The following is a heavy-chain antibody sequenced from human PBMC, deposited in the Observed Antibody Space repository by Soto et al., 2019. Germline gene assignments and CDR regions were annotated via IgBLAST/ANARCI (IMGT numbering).Heavy chain of an antibody. CDR3: ATGGGAWYFFDY. CDR2: IWDDGSKD. D-gene: IGHD6-19*01. V-gene: IGHV3-33*01. Sequence: QVQVVESGGGVVEPGRSLRLSCETSGFTFNAYAMHWVRQAPGKGLEWVAVIWDDGSKDYYADSVKGRFSISRDNSKNTVYLRMSRLKVEDTAMYFCATGGGAWYFFDYWGQGTLVSVSS. J-gene: IGHJ4*02. CDR1: GFTFNAYA.